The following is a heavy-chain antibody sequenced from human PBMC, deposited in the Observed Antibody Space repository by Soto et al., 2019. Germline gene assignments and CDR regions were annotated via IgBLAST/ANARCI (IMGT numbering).Heavy chain of an antibody. D-gene: IGHD6-19*01. V-gene: IGHV1-18*04. CDR3: ARDQYSSGWRTIDY. CDR2: ISAYNGNT. Sequence: ASVKVSFKASGYTFTSYGISWVRQAPGQGLEWMGWISAYNGNTNYAQKLQGRVTMTTDTSTSTAYMELRSLRSDDTAVYYCARDQYSSGWRTIDYWGQGTLVTVSS. J-gene: IGHJ4*02. CDR1: GYTFTSYG.